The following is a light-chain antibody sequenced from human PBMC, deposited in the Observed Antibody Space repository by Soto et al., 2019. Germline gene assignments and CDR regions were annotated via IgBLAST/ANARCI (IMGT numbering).Light chain of an antibody. CDR2: GNS. J-gene: IGLJ1*01. CDR1: SSNIGAGYD. CDR3: QSYDSSLSGSYV. Sequence: QSVLTQPPSVSGAPGQRVTLSCTGSSSNIGAGYDVHWYQQLPGTAPKLLLYGNSNRPSGVPDRFSGSNSGTSASLAITGLQAEDEADYYCQSYDSSLSGSYVFGTGTKLTVL. V-gene: IGLV1-40*01.